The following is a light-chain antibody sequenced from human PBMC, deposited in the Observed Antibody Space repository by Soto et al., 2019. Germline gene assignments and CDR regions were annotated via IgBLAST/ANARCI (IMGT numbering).Light chain of an antibody. J-gene: IGLJ1*01. CDR3: GSITRSSTSV. CDR1: SSDVGGFEY. V-gene: IGLV2-14*01. Sequence: QSALSQHASVSGSPGQSITISCTGTSSDVGGFEYVSWYQHQPGKAPKLIIYDVTKRPSGVSNRFSGSKSGNTASLTISGIQAEDEGDYYCGSITRSSTSVFGTGTKLTVL. CDR2: DVT.